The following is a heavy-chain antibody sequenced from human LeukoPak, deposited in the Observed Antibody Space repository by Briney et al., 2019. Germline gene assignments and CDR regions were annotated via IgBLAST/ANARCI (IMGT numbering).Heavy chain of an antibody. Sequence: ASVKVSCKASGYTFTSYYMHWVRQAPGQGLEWMGIINPSGGSTSYAQKFQGRVTMTRDTSTSTVYMELSSLRSEDTAVYYCARGIAPGTSYYYYYMDVWGKRTTVTVSS. CDR2: INPSGGST. J-gene: IGHJ6*03. CDR3: ARGIAPGTSYYYYYMDV. V-gene: IGHV1-46*01. CDR1: GYTFTSYY. D-gene: IGHD6-13*01.